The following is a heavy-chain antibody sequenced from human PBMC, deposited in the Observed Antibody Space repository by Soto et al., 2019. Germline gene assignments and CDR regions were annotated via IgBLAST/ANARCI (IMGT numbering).Heavy chain of an antibody. CDR3: AREYIGVLYYYGMDV. D-gene: IGHD2-8*01. CDR1: GFTFSSYT. V-gene: IGHV3-30-3*01. Sequence: QVQLVESGGGVVQPGRSLRLSCAAYGFTFSSYTMHWVRQAPGKGLEWVAVISYDGSNKYYADSVKGRFTISRDNFKNTLYLQVNSLRAEDTAVYYCAREYIGVLYYYGMDVWGQGTTVTVSS. CDR2: ISYDGSNK. J-gene: IGHJ6*02.